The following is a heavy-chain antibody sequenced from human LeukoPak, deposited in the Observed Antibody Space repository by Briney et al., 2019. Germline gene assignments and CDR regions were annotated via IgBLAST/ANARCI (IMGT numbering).Heavy chain of an antibody. D-gene: IGHD5-18*01. V-gene: IGHV1-2*02. CDR3: ASARPVGYSYGSFDY. CDR1: GYTFTGYY. CDR2: INPNSGGT. J-gene: IGHJ4*02. Sequence: VASVKVSCKASGYTFTGYYMHWVRQAPGQGLEWMGWINPNSGGTNYAQKFQGRVTMTRDTSISTAYMELSRLRSDDTAVYYCASARPVGYSYGSFDYWGQGTLVTVSS.